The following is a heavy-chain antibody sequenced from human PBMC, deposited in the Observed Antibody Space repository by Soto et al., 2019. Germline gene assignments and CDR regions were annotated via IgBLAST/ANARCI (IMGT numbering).Heavy chain of an antibody. D-gene: IGHD1-20*01. Sequence: QVPLVESGGGVVQPGRSLRLSCAASGFTFSSDGMHWVRQAPGKGLEWVAVIAYDGSNKYYTDSVKGRFTISRDNSKNTLYLQMNSLRVEDTAVYYCAKDNISSFDYWGQGTLVTVSS. CDR1: GFTFSSDG. J-gene: IGHJ4*02. V-gene: IGHV3-30*18. CDR2: IAYDGSNK. CDR3: AKDNISSFDY.